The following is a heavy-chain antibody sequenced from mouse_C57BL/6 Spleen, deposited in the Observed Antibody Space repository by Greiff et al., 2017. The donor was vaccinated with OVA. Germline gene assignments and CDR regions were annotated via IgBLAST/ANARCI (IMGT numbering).Heavy chain of an antibody. V-gene: IGHV2-5*01. CDR3: AKKGVENYDWYFDV. CDR1: GFSLTSYG. D-gene: IGHD1-1*02. Sequence: VMLVESGPGLVQPSQSLSITCTVSGFSLTSYGVHWVRQSPGKGLEWLGVIWRGGSTDYNAAFMSRLSITKDNSKSQVFFKMNSLQADDTAIYYCAKKGVENYDWYFDVWGTGTTVTVSS. CDR2: IWRGGST. J-gene: IGHJ1*03.